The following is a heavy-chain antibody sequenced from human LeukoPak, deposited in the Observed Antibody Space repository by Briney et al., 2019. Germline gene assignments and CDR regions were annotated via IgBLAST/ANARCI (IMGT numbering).Heavy chain of an antibody. Sequence: GGSLRLSCAASGFTFSNYEMNWVRQAPGKGLEWVSSISSSSSYIYYADSVKGRFTISRDNAKNSLYLQMNSLRAEDTAVYSCARVGDFDSSGYYYVGAYYFDYWGQGTLVTVSS. J-gene: IGHJ4*02. V-gene: IGHV3-21*01. D-gene: IGHD3-22*01. CDR3: ARVGDFDSSGYYYVGAYYFDY. CDR1: GFTFSNYE. CDR2: ISSSSSYI.